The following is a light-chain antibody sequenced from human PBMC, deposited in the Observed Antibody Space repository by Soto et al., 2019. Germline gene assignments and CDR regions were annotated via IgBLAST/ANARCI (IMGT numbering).Light chain of an antibody. V-gene: IGLV1-40*01. CDR3: QSYDSSLSGYVV. CDR2: GNS. J-gene: IGLJ2*01. CDR1: SSNIGAGYD. Sequence: QSALTQPPSVSGAPGQRVTISCTGSSSNIGAGYDVHWYQQLPGTAPKLLIYGNSNRPSGVPDRFSGSKSGTSASLAITGRQAEDEADYYCQSYDSSLSGYVVFGGGTKRTVL.